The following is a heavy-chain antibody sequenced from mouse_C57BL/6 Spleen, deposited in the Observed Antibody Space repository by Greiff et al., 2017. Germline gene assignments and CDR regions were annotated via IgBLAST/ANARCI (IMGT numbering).Heavy chain of an antibody. CDR2: IDPNSGGT. J-gene: IGHJ1*03. D-gene: IGHD1-1*01. V-gene: IGHV1-72*01. CDR3: ARSSTTVVADWYFDV. Sequence: QVQLQQSGAELVKPGASVKLSCKASGYTFTSYWMHWVKQRPGRGLEWIGRIDPNSGGTKYNEKFKSKATLTVDKPSSTAYMQLSSLTSEDSAVYYCARSSTTVVADWYFDVWGTGTTVTVSS. CDR1: GYTFTSYW.